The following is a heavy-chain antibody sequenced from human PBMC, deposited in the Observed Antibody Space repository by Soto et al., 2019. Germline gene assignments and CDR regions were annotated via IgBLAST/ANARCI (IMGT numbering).Heavy chain of an antibody. Sequence: EVQLLDSGGGLVQPGGSLRLSCAASGFTFSTYAMSWVRQAPGKELAWVSTISGSGDSTYYANSVKGRFTISRDNSRNTLDLQMNSLRVEDTAVYYCAKGGEGSCSKTSCLYFSDYWGQGTLVTVSS. CDR3: AKGGEGSCSKTSCLYFSDY. CDR2: ISGSGDST. V-gene: IGHV3-23*01. CDR1: GFTFSTYA. D-gene: IGHD2-2*01. J-gene: IGHJ4*02.